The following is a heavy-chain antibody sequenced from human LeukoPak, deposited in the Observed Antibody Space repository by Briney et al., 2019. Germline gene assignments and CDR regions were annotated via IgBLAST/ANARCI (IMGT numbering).Heavy chain of an antibody. CDR2: IYTSGST. CDR1: GGSISSGSYY. V-gene: IGHV4-61*02. Sequence: SQTLSLTCTVSGGSISSGSYYWSWIRQPAGKGLEWIGRIYTSGSTNYNPSLKSRVTISVDKSKNQFSLKLSSVTAADTAVYYCARVGWHYYDSSGSAAFDIWGQGTMVTVSS. J-gene: IGHJ3*02. D-gene: IGHD3-22*01. CDR3: ARVGWHYYDSSGSAAFDI.